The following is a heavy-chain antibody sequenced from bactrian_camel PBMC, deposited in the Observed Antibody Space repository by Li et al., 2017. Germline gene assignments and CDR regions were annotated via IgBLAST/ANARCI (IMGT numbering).Heavy chain of an antibody. V-gene: IGHV3S53*01. J-gene: IGHJ6*01. CDR2: SISGSTT. Sequence: HVQLVESGGGSVQAGGSLKLSCAAPGYVFPPCGMAWYRQAPGRERELVSSISGSTTNYADFVKGRLTISVDDVKNTVYLQMNGLKSEDTGMYYCAANSFYRRHTGIPPQTDFLYWGQGTQVTVS. CDR1: GYVFPPCG. D-gene: IGHD2*01. CDR3: AANSFYRRHTGIPPQTDFLY.